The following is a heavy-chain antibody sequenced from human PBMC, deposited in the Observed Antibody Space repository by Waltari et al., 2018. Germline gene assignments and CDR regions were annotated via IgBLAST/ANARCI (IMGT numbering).Heavy chain of an antibody. J-gene: IGHJ3*02. Sequence: QVQLVQSGAEVKKPGSSVKVSCKASGGTFSSYAISRVRQAPVQGLEWMGGIIPIFGTANYAKKFQGRVTITADESTSTAYMELSSLRSEDTAVYYCARDFGSRFWSGSDDAFDIWGQGTMVTVSS. CDR1: GGTFSSYA. CDR3: ARDFGSRFWSGSDDAFDI. V-gene: IGHV1-69*12. CDR2: IIPIFGTA. D-gene: IGHD3-3*01.